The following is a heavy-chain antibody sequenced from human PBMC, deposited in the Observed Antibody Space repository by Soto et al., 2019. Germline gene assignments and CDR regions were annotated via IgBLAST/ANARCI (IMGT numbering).Heavy chain of an antibody. D-gene: IGHD5-18*01. CDR2: ISGSGGST. CDR3: AKVMVKNWFDP. V-gene: IGHV3-23*01. J-gene: IGHJ5*02. CDR1: AFTFSSYA. Sequence: GGSLRLSCAASAFTFSSYAMSWVRQAPGKGLEWVSAISGSGGSTYYADSVKGRFTISRDNSKNTLYLQMNSLRADDTAVYYCAKVMVKNWFDPWGQGTLVTVSS.